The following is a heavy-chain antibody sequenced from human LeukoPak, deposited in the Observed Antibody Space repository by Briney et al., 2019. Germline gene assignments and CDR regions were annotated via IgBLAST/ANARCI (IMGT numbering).Heavy chain of an antibody. CDR3: ARPGEVDTAMVTFHY. D-gene: IGHD5-18*01. CDR1: GGTVSRYA. V-gene: IGHV1-69*13. J-gene: IGHJ4*02. Sequence: ASVKVSCKASGGTVSRYAISWVRQAPGQGLEWMGGLIPIFGTANYAQKFQGRVTITADESTSTAYMELSSLRSEDTAVYYCARPGEVDTAMVTFHYWGQATLVTVSS. CDR2: LIPIFGTA.